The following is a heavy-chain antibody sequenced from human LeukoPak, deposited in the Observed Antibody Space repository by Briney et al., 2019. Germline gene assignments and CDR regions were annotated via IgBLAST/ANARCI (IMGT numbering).Heavy chain of an antibody. CDR3: AKDPFTSIAADSNWFDP. Sequence: GGSLRLSCAASGFTFSNYAMSWVRQAPGKGLEWVSGISGSGGSTYYADSVKGRFTISRDNSKSTLYLQMNSLRAEDTAVYYCAKDPFTSIAADSNWFDPWGQGTLVTVSS. J-gene: IGHJ5*02. CDR2: ISGSGGST. D-gene: IGHD6-13*01. V-gene: IGHV3-23*01. CDR1: GFTFSNYA.